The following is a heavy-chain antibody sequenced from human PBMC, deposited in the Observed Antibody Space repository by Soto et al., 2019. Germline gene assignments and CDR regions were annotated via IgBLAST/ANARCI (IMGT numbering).Heavy chain of an antibody. D-gene: IGHD4-4*01. Sequence: QVQLVQSGAEMKEPGSSVKISCKTSGGTFSSSAISRLRQAPGQGVEWMGGIIPLFRTPDYAQKFQGRVTIAADESTSTAYMELSSLRSEDTAVYYCARDNDRLQLGGNYYYILDVWGQGTTITLAS. J-gene: IGHJ6*02. CDR3: ARDNDRLQLGGNYYYILDV. V-gene: IGHV1-69*12. CDR2: IIPLFRTP. CDR1: GGTFSSSA.